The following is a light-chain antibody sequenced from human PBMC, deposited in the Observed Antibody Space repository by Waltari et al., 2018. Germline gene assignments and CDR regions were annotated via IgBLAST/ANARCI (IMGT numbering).Light chain of an antibody. V-gene: IGLV2-8*01. CDR3: SSYAGRNGVI. Sequence: QSALTHPPSASGPPGPSVTLSCTGTSRDVGASDYPSWYQQHPGKAHNLLLSAVTQRPSGFPDRFSGSKSGNTASLTVSGLQAEDEAVYYCSSYAGRNGVIFGGGTMLTVL. CDR1: SRDVGASDY. CDR2: AVT. J-gene: IGLJ2*01.